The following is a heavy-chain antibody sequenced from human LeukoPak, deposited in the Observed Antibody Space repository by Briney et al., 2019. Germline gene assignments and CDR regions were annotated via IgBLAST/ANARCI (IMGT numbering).Heavy chain of an antibody. CDR2: ISSSSTTI. D-gene: IGHD6-6*01. V-gene: IGHV3-48*01. Sequence: GGSLRLSCAASGFTFNTYIMNWVRQAPGKGLEWVAYISSSSTTIYYADSVKGRFTISRDNAKNSLFLQMNSLRAEDTAVYYCATYSTSTVFDYWGQGTLVAVSS. CDR1: GFTFNTYI. J-gene: IGHJ4*02. CDR3: ATYSTSTVFDY.